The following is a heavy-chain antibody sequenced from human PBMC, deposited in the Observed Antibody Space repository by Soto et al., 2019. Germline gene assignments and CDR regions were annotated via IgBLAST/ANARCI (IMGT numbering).Heavy chain of an antibody. D-gene: IGHD2-2*01. CDR2: IYHSGST. V-gene: IGHV4-30-2*03. CDR1: GGSISSGGYS. J-gene: IGHJ6*02. Sequence: PSETLSLTCAVSGGSISSGGYSWSWIRQPPGKGLEWIGYIYHSGSTYYNPSLEGRVTISVDTSKNQFSLKVNSVTVADTAIYYCARLGGYCSGTRCYGFYGMDVWGLGTTVTVSS. CDR3: ARLGGYCSGTRCYGFYGMDV.